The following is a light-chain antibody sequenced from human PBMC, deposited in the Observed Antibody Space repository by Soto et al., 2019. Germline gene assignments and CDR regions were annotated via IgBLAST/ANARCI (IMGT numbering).Light chain of an antibody. CDR2: EVS. J-gene: IGLJ2*01. CDR3: TSYSSTTRVK. Sequence: SVLTQPASLSGSPGQSITISCSGTSSDVVNYNFVSWYQQHPGKAPKLVIYEVSNRPSGVSSRFSGSKSGNTASLTISGLQVEDEAYYYCTSYSSTTRVKFGGGTKVTVL. V-gene: IGLV2-14*01. CDR1: SSDVVNYNF.